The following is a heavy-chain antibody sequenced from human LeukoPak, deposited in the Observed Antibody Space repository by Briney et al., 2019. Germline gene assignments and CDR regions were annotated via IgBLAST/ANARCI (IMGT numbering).Heavy chain of an antibody. Sequence: SETLSLTCTVSGGSISSSSYYWGWIRQPPGKGLEWIGSIYYSGSAYYNPSLKSRVTISVDTSKNQYSLKLTSVTAADTAVYYCARLAVTFDYWGQGTLVTVSS. CDR2: IYYSGSA. V-gene: IGHV4-39*01. CDR3: ARLAVTFDY. J-gene: IGHJ4*02. D-gene: IGHD5-18*01. CDR1: GGSISSSSYY.